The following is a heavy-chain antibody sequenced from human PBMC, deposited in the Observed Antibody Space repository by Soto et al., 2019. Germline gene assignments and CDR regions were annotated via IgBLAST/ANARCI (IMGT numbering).Heavy chain of an antibody. CDR1: GFTFSSYG. D-gene: IGHD2-15*01. CDR2: ISYDGSNK. CDR3: AKANEDIVVVVAATLLGGMDV. Sequence: QVQLVESGGGVVQPGRSLRLSCAASGFTFSSYGMHWVRQAPGKGLEWVAVISYDGSNKYYADSVKGRFTISRDNSKXXLXLXXNSLRAEDTAVYYCAKANEDIVVVVAATLLGGMDVWGQGTTVTVSS. V-gene: IGHV3-30*18. J-gene: IGHJ6*02.